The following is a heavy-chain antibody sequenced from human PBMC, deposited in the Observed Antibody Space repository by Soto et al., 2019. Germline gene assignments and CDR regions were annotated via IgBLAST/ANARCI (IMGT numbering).Heavy chain of an antibody. V-gene: IGHV3-9*01. CDR1: GFTFDDYA. J-gene: IGHJ4*02. D-gene: IGHD4-17*01. CDR2: ISWNSGSI. CDR3: AKDLGDYASQFDY. Sequence: GGSLRLSCAASGFTFDDYAMHWVRQAPGKGLEWVSGISWNSGSIGYADSVKGRFTISRDNAKNSLYLQMNSLRAEDTALYYCAKDLGDYASQFDYWGQGTLVTVSS.